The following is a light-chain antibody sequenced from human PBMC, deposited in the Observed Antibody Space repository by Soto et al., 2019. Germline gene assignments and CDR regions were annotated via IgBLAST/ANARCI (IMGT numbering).Light chain of an antibody. CDR2: AAS. CDR1: QAISNS. J-gene: IGKJ5*01. CDR3: QSYNTARPT. V-gene: IGKV1-27*01. Sequence: DIQLAHSPSSLSASMGDGVSLTCRASQAISNSLAWDQQKPGKPPQLLIYAASTLQSGVPSRFSGSGSGTDFTLTISGLQPEDLATYYCQSYNTARPTFGQGTRLEIK.